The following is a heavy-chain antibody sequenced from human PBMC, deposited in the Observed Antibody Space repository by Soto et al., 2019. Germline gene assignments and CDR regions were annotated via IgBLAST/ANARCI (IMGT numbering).Heavy chain of an antibody. J-gene: IGHJ4*02. CDR3: ARGGTTIDY. CDR1: GYKFTNFG. D-gene: IGHD3-3*01. CDR2: LSAYNGNT. Sequence: QVQLVQSGAEVKKPGASVKISCKASGYKFTNFGISWVRQAPGTGLEWMGWLSAYNGNTNYAQNFQGRVIMTTDTSTSTAYMELRRLRSDDTSVYYCARGGTTIDYWGQGTLVTVAS. V-gene: IGHV1-18*01.